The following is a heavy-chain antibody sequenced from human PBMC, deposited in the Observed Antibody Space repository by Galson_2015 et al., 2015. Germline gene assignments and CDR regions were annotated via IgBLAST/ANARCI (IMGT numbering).Heavy chain of an antibody. Sequence: SGAEVKKPGESLKISCTVSGYSFTNYWIAWVRQMPGKGLEWMGIIYPGDSDTRYSPSFQGQVTISADMSISTAYLQWSSLKASDTAMYYCARRVGYCSGDSCYAYWYFDVWGRGTLVTVSS. CDR2: IYPGDSDT. V-gene: IGHV5-51*01. CDR3: ARRVGYCSGDSCYAYWYFDV. CDR1: GYSFTNYW. D-gene: IGHD2-15*01. J-gene: IGHJ2*01.